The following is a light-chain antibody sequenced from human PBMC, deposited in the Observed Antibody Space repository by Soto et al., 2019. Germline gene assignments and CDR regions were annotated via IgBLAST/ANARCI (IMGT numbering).Light chain of an antibody. CDR1: QSVSSSY. Sequence: EIVLTQSPGTLSLSPGERATLSCRASQSVSSSYLAWYQQKPGQAPRLLIYDASNRATGIPARFSGSGSGTDSTLTISRLEPEDFAVYSCQQYGSSLPTFGQGTKVDIK. J-gene: IGKJ1*01. V-gene: IGKV3-20*01. CDR3: QQYGSSLPT. CDR2: DAS.